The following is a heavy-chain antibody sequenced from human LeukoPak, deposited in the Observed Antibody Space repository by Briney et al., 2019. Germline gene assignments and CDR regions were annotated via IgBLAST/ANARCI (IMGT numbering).Heavy chain of an antibody. CDR2: IYYSGST. CDR3: ARSSGYYGSGSYVDP. D-gene: IGHD3-10*01. J-gene: IGHJ5*02. CDR1: GGSISSGDYY. V-gene: IGHV4-30-4*01. Sequence: NPSQTLSLTCTVSGGSISSGDYYWSWIRQPPGKGLEWIGYIYYSGSTYYNPSLKSRVTISVDTSKNQFSLKLSSVTAADTAVYYCARSSGYYGSGSYVDPWGQGTLVTVSS.